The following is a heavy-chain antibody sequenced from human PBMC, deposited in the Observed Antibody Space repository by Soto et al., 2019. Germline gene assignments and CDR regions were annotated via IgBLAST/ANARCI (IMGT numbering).Heavy chain of an antibody. J-gene: IGHJ4*02. CDR1: GGSISSGGYY. D-gene: IGHD3-9*01. CDR3: ARGPHYDILTGYDYYFDY. V-gene: IGHV4-31*03. Sequence: SETLSLTCTVSGGSISSGGYYWSWIRQHPGKGLEWIGYIYYSGSTYYNPSLKSRVTISVDTSKNQFSLKLSSVTAADTAVYYCARGPHYDILTGYDYYFDYWGQGNLVTVSS. CDR2: IYYSGST.